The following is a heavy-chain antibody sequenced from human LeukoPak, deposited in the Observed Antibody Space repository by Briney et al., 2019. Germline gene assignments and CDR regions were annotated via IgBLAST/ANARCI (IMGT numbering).Heavy chain of an antibody. CDR1: GFTFSSYA. CDR3: VLPYYDFWSGRANYGMDV. D-gene: IGHD3-3*01. CDR2: ISYDGSNK. J-gene: IGHJ6*02. V-gene: IGHV3-30-3*01. Sequence: PGRSLRLSCAASGFTFSSYAMHWVRQAPGKGLEWVAVISYDGSNKYYADSVKGRFTISRDNSKNTLYLQMNSLRAEDTAVYYCVLPYYDFWSGRANYGMDVWGQGTTVTVPS.